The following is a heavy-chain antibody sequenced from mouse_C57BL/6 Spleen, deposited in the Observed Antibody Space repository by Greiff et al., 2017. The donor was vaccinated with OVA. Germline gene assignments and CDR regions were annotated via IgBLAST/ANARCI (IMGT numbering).Heavy chain of an antibody. Sequence: QVQLQQSGAELVKPGASVKISCKASGYAFSSYWMNWVKQRPGKGLEWIGQIYPGAGDTNSNGKFKGKATLTADKSSSTAYMQLSSLTSEDSSVYFCARFPPYYDGYAYAMDYWGQGTSVTVSS. CDR2: IYPGAGDT. J-gene: IGHJ4*01. CDR3: ARFPPYYDGYAYAMDY. D-gene: IGHD2-3*01. V-gene: IGHV1-80*01. CDR1: GYAFSSYW.